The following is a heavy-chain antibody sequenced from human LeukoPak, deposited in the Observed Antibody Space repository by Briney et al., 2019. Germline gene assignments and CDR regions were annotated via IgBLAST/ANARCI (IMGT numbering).Heavy chain of an antibody. CDR2: INSDGSST. J-gene: IGHJ5*02. Sequence: GGSLRLSCAASGFTFSSYWMHWVRQAPGKGLVWVSRINSDGSSTSYADSVKGRFTISRDNAKNTLYPQMNSLRAEDTAVYYCARDQRYDFWSGSSNWFDPWGQGTLVTVSS. CDR3: ARDQRYDFWSGSSNWFDP. CDR1: GFTFSSYW. D-gene: IGHD3-3*01. V-gene: IGHV3-74*01.